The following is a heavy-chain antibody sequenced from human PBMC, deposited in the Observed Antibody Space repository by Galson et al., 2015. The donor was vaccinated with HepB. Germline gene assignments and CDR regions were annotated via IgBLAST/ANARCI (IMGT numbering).Heavy chain of an antibody. J-gene: IGHJ3*02. V-gene: IGHV1-69*06. Sequence: VSCKASGGTFSSYAISWVRQAPGQGLEWMGGIIPIFGTANYAQKFQGRVTITADKSTSTAYMELSSLRSEDTAVYYCARVPLYSSGWYRYAFDIWGQGTMVTVSS. CDR2: IIPIFGTA. D-gene: IGHD6-19*01. CDR1: GGTFSSYA. CDR3: ARVPLYSSGWYRYAFDI.